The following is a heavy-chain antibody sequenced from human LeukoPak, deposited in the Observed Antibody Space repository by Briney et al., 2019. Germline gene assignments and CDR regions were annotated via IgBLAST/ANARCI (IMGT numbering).Heavy chain of an antibody. CDR3: ARSDIVVVPAARPFSFDP. CDR2: INHSGST. CDR1: GGSFSGYY. V-gene: IGHV4-34*01. D-gene: IGHD2-2*01. J-gene: IGHJ5*02. Sequence: KPSETLSLTCAVYGGSFSGYYWSWLRQPPGKGLEWIGEINHSGSTNYNPSLKSRVTISVDTSKNQFSLKLSSVTAADTAVYYCARSDIVVVPAARPFSFDPWGQGTLVTVSS.